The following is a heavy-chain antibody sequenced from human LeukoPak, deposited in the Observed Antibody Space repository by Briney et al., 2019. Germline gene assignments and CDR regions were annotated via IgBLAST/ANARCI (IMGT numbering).Heavy chain of an antibody. V-gene: IGHV4-4*07. D-gene: IGHD3-10*01. CDR3: ARGLSGASGHDY. CDR1: GGSISSYY. Sequence: SETLSLTCTVSGGSISSYYWSWLRQPAGKGLEWIGRIYTSGNTNYNPSLKSRVTMSVDTSKNQFSLKVSSVTAADTAVYYCARGLSGASGHDYWGQGTLVTVSS. CDR2: IYTSGNT. J-gene: IGHJ4*02.